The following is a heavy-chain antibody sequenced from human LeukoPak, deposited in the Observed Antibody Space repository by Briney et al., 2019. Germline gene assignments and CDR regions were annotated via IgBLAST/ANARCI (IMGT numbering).Heavy chain of an antibody. D-gene: IGHD3-10*01. CDR2: INPNSGGT. CDR1: GYTFTGYY. CDR3: ARDQSGLVRGVMNY. V-gene: IGHV1-2*04. Sequence: GASVKVSCKASGYTFTGYYMHWVRQAPGHGLEWMGWINPNSGGTNYAQKFQGWVTMTRETSISTAYMELSRLRSDDTAVYYCARDQSGLVRGVMNYWGQGTLVTVSS. J-gene: IGHJ4*02.